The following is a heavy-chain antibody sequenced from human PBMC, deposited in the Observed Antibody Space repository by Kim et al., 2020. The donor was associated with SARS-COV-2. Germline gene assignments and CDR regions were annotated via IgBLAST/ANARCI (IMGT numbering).Heavy chain of an antibody. CDR3: ARGSAVAGHNFDY. Sequence: YHPSLKSRVTISVDTSKNQFSLKRSSVTAADTAVYYCARGSAVAGHNFDYWGQGTLVTVSS. J-gene: IGHJ4*02. D-gene: IGHD6-19*01. V-gene: IGHV4-34*01.